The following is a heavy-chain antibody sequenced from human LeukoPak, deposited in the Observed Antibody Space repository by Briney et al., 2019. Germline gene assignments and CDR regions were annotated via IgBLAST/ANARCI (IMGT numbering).Heavy chain of an antibody. CDR3: ATWEIGYCSGGSCYSGSIFVDY. CDR2: FDPEDGET. CDR1: GYTLTELS. J-gene: IGHJ4*02. Sequence: ASVKVSCKVSGYTLTELSMHWVRQAPGKGLEWMGGFDPEDGETIYAQKFQGRVTMTEDTSTDTAYMELSSLRSEDTAVYYCATWEIGYCSGGSCYSGSIFVDYWGQGTLVTVSS. D-gene: IGHD2-15*01. V-gene: IGHV1-24*01.